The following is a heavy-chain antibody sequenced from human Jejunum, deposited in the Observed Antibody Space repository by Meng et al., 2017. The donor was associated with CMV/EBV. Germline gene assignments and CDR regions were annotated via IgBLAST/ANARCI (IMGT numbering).Heavy chain of an antibody. CDR1: GGSLSSSAYY. CDR3: ARMPSNTIDY. J-gene: IGHJ4*02. CDR2: INHSGIA. Sequence: LTCSAYGGSLSSSAYYWSWIRQPPGKGLEWIGEINHSGIANYIPSLKSRVTMSMDTSKNQFSLKLRSVTAADTAIYFCARMPSNTIDYWGQGSLVTVSS. D-gene: IGHD2-2*01. V-gene: IGHV4-34*01.